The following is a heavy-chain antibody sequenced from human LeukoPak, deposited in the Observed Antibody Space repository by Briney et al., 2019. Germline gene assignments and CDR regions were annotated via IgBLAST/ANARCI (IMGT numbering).Heavy chain of an antibody. D-gene: IGHD6-13*01. J-gene: IGHJ6*02. V-gene: IGHV1-18*01. CDR3: ARRSSSASYYYYYGMDV. CDR2: ISAYNGNT. Sequence: ASVKVSCKTSGYTFNSYGISWVRQAPGQGLEWMGWISAYNGNTNYAQKLQGRVTMTTDTSTSTAYMELRSLRSDDTAVYYCARRSSSASYYYYYGMDVWGQGTTVTVSS. CDR1: GYTFNSYG.